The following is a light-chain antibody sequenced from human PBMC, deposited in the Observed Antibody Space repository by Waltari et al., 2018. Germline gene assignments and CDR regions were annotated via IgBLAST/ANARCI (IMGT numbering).Light chain of an antibody. CDR2: WAS. J-gene: IGKJ1*01. CDR3: QQYYRRRT. V-gene: IGKV4-1*01. CDR1: QSILYNSNDKNY. Sequence: DIVLTQSPDSLAVSLGERATINCKSSQSILYNSNDKNYLAWYQQKPGQPPKLLIYWASTRQSGVPDRFSGSGSGTDFTLTISSLQAEDVAVYYCQQYYRRRTCGQGTKVEI.